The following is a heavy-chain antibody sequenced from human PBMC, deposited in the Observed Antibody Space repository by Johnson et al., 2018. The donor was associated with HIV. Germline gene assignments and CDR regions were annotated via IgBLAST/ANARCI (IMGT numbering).Heavy chain of an antibody. CDR3: ARDWSLNSREVAFDI. J-gene: IGHJ3*02. Sequence: VQLVESGGGLVQPGGSLRLSCAASGFTFSSYDMHWVRQATGKGLEWVSAIGTAGDTYYPGSVKGRFTISRENAKNSLYLQMNNLRAGDTAVYYCARDWSLNSREVAFDIWGQGTMVTVSS. CDR1: GFTFSSYD. V-gene: IGHV3-13*01. CDR2: IGTAGDT. D-gene: IGHD1-26*01.